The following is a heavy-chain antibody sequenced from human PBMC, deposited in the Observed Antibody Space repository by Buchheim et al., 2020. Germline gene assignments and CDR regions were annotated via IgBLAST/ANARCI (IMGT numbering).Heavy chain of an antibody. Sequence: EVQLVESGGGLVQPGGSLRLSCAASGFTFSTYWMTWVRQAPGKGLEWVANIKQDGSEKYYVDSVKGRFTISRDNAKNSLYLQMNSLRAEDTAVYYCARDTYYHDSSGYSNFDYWGQGTL. CDR2: IKQDGSEK. CDR3: ARDTYYHDSSGYSNFDY. J-gene: IGHJ4*02. V-gene: IGHV3-7*03. CDR1: GFTFSTYW. D-gene: IGHD3-22*01.